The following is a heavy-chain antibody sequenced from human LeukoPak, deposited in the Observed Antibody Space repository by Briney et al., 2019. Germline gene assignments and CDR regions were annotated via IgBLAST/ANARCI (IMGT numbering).Heavy chain of an antibody. CDR3: ARDPDYYYDSSGYYYDVLLDF. D-gene: IGHD3-22*01. Sequence: ASVKVSCKASGYTFISYGISWVRQAPGQGLEWMGWISAYNGNTNYAQKLQGRVTMTTDTSTSAAYMELRSLRSDDTAVYYCARDPDYYYDSSGYYYDVLLDFWGQGTLVTVSS. CDR1: GYTFISYG. J-gene: IGHJ4*02. CDR2: ISAYNGNT. V-gene: IGHV1-18*01.